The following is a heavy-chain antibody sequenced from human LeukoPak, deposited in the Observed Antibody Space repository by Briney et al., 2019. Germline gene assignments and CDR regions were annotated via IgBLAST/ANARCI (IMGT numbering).Heavy chain of an antibody. V-gene: IGHV4-59*01. J-gene: IGHJ6*03. CDR1: GGSISSYY. CDR3: ARARPSWYYYMDV. CDR2: IYYSGST. Sequence: PSETLSLTCTVSGGSISSYYWSWIRQPPGKGLEWIGYIYYSGSTNYNPSLKSRVTISVDTSKNQFSLKLSSVTAADTAVYYCARARPSWYYYMDVWGKGTTVTVSS.